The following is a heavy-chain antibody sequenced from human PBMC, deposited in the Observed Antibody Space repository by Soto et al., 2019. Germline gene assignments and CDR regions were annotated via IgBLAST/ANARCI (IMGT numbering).Heavy chain of an antibody. Sequence: SGPTLVNPTETLTLTFTLSGFSISNARMGVSWIRQPPGKALEWLAHIFSNDEKSYSTSLKSRLTISKDTSKSQVVLTMTNMDPVDTATYYCARIPYYDFWSGYYDYWGQGTLVTVSS. CDR1: GFSISNARMG. CDR3: ARIPYYDFWSGYYDY. J-gene: IGHJ4*02. V-gene: IGHV2-26*01. D-gene: IGHD3-3*01. CDR2: IFSNDEK.